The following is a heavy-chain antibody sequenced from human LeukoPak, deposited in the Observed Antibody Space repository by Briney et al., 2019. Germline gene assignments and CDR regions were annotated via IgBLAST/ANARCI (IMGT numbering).Heavy chain of an antibody. CDR1: GGSISSYY. V-gene: IGHV4-4*07. CDR2: IYTSGST. Sequence: SETLSLTCTVSGGSISSYYWSWIRQPAGKGLEWIGRIYTSGSTNYNPSLKSRVTMSVDTSKNQFSLKLSSVTAADTAVYYCARRYYYDSSGYSKSDAFDIWGQGTMVTVSS. D-gene: IGHD3-22*01. CDR3: ARRYYYDSSGYSKSDAFDI. J-gene: IGHJ3*02.